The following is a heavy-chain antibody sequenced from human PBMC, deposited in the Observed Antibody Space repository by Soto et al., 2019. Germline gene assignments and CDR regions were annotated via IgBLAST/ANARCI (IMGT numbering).Heavy chain of an antibody. Sequence: PGGSLRLSCAASGFTFNSYGIHWVRQAPGKGLEWVAVISYDGSNKYYADSVKGRFTISRDNSKNTLYLQMNSLRAEDTAVYYCAKDVGYCISTSCPGPDVVYSMDVWGQGTTVTVSS. V-gene: IGHV3-30*18. D-gene: IGHD2-2*01. J-gene: IGHJ6*02. CDR2: ISYDGSNK. CDR3: AKDVGYCISTSCPGPDVVYSMDV. CDR1: GFTFNSYG.